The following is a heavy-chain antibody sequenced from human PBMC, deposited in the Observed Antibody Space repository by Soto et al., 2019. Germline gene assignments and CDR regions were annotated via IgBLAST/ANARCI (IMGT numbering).Heavy chain of an antibody. CDR2: ISGSGGST. D-gene: IGHD3-10*01. CDR1: GFTFSSYA. J-gene: IGHJ4*02. Sequence: GGSLRLSWAASGFTFSSYAMSWVRQAPGKGLEWVSAISGSGGSTYYADSVKGRFTISRDNSKNTLYLQMNSLRAEDTAVYYCAKVFTMVRGVNTFDYWGQGTLVTVSS. V-gene: IGHV3-23*01. CDR3: AKVFTMVRGVNTFDY.